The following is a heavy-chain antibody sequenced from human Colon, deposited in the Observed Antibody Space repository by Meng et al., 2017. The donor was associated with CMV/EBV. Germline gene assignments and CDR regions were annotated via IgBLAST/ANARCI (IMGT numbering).Heavy chain of an antibody. J-gene: IGHJ6*02. CDR2: ISYSGST. CDR1: GGSISSYY. V-gene: IGHV4-59*01. Sequence: SETLSLTCTVSGGSISSYYWSWIRQPPGKGLEWIGYISYSGSTYYNPSLKSRVTISVDTSKNQFSLKLSSVTAADTAVYYCARGSLAHYYYGMDVWGQGTTVTVSS. CDR3: ARGSLAHYYYGMDV.